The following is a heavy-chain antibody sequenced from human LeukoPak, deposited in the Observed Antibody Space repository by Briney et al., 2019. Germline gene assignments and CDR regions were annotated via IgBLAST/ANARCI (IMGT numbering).Heavy chain of an antibody. CDR2: INPYDNST. CDR1: GYTFIYYD. D-gene: IGHD5-18*01. J-gene: IGHJ3*01. V-gene: IGHV1-46*01. CDR3: AKELNSYGYAFDV. Sequence: ASVKVSCKASGYTFIYYDMHWVRQAPGQGLEWVGTINPYDNSTNYAQKFQGRVTMTRDMSTSTVYRELNSPRSEDTAVYYCAKELNSYGYAFDVWGQGTMVTVSS.